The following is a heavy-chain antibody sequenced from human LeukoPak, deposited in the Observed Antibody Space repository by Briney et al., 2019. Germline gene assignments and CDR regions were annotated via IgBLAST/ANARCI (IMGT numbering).Heavy chain of an antibody. CDR1: GYTFTGYF. J-gene: IGHJ3*02. Sequence: GASVKVSCKASGYTFTGYFIHWVRQAPGQGLEWMGWINPNSGGTIYAQKFQGSVTMTRDTSIGTAYLELRRLRSDDTAVYYCARDSGGTFPNGAFDIWGQGTMVTVSS. CDR3: ARDSGGTFPNGAFDI. CDR2: INPNSGGT. V-gene: IGHV1-2*02. D-gene: IGHD2-15*01.